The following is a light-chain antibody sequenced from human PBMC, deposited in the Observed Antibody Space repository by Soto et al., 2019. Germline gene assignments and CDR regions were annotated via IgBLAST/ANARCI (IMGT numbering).Light chain of an antibody. Sequence: QSVLTQPAPVSGSPGQSITISCTGTSSDVGGYNYVSWYQQDPGKAPKVMIYDVSNRPSGVSHRFSASKSGNTASLTISGLQADDEADYYCSSYTSSSTYVFGTGTKVTVL. CDR3: SSYTSSSTYV. CDR2: DVS. V-gene: IGLV2-14*01. J-gene: IGLJ1*01. CDR1: SSDVGGYNY.